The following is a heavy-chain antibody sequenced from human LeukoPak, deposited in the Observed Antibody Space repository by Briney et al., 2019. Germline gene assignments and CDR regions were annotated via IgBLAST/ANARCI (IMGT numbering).Heavy chain of an antibody. CDR3: ARDPYNYGANPVPGAFDI. V-gene: IGHV4-59*01. CDR2: IYYSGST. CDR1: GGSISSYY. D-gene: IGHD4-17*01. Sequence: PSETLSLTCTVSGGSISSYYWSWIRQPPGKGLEWIGYIYYSGSTNYNPSLKSRVTISVDTSKNQFSLKLSSVTAADTAVYYCARDPYNYGANPVPGAFDIWGQGTMVTVSS. J-gene: IGHJ3*02.